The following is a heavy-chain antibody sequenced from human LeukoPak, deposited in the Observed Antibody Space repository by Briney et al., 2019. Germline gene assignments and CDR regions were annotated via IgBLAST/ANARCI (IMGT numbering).Heavy chain of an antibody. CDR1: GFTFSSYT. CDR3: AKKWGVGTTTLDYFDY. J-gene: IGHJ4*02. Sequence: PGGSLRLSCAASGFTFSSYTMSWVRQAPGKGLEWVSPITTSDGNTYYADSVKGRFTVSRDNSKNTLYLQMNSLTDDDTAVYYCAKKWGVGTTTLDYFDYWGQGTLVTVSS. D-gene: IGHD1-26*01. CDR2: ITTSDGNT. V-gene: IGHV3-23*01.